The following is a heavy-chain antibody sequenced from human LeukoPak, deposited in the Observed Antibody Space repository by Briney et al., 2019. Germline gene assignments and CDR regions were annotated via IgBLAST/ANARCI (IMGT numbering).Heavy chain of an antibody. CDR2: IKEDGSEK. J-gene: IGHJ4*02. V-gene: IGHV3-7*01. D-gene: IGHD3-3*01. CDR1: GFTFSHHW. CDR3: ARLNWNYADY. Sequence: GGSLRLSCTASGFTFSHHWMAWVRQAPGKGLEWVANIKEDGSEKDYVDSVKGRFTISRDNGKNSLYLQMNSLRGEDTAVYYCARLNWNYADYWGQGTLVTVST.